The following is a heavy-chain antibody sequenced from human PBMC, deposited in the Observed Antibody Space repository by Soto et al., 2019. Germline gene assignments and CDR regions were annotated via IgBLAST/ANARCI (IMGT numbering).Heavy chain of an antibody. D-gene: IGHD6-19*01. CDR2: IWYDGSNK. Sequence: QVQLVESGGGVVQPGRSLRLSCAASGFTFSSYGMHWVRQAPGKGLEWVAVIWYDGSNKYYADSVKGRFTISRDNSKNTLYPQMNSLRAEDTDVYYCARLWEQWLVTEDTIDYWGQGTLVTVSS. J-gene: IGHJ4*02. CDR3: ARLWEQWLVTEDTIDY. V-gene: IGHV3-33*01. CDR1: GFTFSSYG.